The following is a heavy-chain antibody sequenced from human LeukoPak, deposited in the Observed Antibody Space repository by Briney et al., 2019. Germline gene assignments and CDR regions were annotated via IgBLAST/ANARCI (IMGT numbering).Heavy chain of an antibody. J-gene: IGHJ4*02. CDR1: GFTFSSYG. V-gene: IGHV3-30*02. Sequence: GGSLRLSCAASGFTFSSYGTHWVRQAPGKGLEWVAFIRYDGSNKYYADSVKGRFTISRDNSKNTLYLQMNSLRAEDTAVYYCAKTGSSSWGYFDYWGQGTLVTVSS. D-gene: IGHD6-13*01. CDR2: IRYDGSNK. CDR3: AKTGSSSWGYFDY.